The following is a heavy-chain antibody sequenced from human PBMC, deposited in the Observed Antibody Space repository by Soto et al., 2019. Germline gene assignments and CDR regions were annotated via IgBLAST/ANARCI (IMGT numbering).Heavy chain of an antibody. J-gene: IGHJ4*02. Sequence: GGSLRLSCAASGFSFSSYAMSWVRQAPGKGLEWVSAISGSGGSTYYADSVKGRFTISRDNSKNTLYLQMNSLRAEDTAVYYCAKWRSYYYDSSGYYYDYWGQGTLVTVSS. CDR2: ISGSGGST. CDR3: AKWRSYYYDSSGYYYDY. D-gene: IGHD3-22*01. CDR1: GFSFSSYA. V-gene: IGHV3-23*01.